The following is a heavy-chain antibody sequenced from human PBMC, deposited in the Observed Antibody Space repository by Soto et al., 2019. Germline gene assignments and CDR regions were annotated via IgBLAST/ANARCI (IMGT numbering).Heavy chain of an antibody. V-gene: IGHV3-30-3*01. Sequence: QAQLVESGGGVVQPGRSLRLSCAASGFTFSHYAMHWVRQAPGKGLEWVAIISYDGSKKYYGDSVKGRFTISRDNSKNTLYLQMNSLRVEDTAVYYCARHVAGKNYFDPWGQGTPVTVSS. CDR3: ARHVAGKNYFDP. J-gene: IGHJ5*02. CDR1: GFTFSHYA. D-gene: IGHD1-7*01. CDR2: ISYDGSKK.